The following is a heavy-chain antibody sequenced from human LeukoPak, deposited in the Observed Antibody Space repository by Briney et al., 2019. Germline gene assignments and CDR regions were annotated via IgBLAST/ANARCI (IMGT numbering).Heavy chain of an antibody. J-gene: IGHJ6*02. CDR3: ARVPAPNSGYDYYYYYGMDV. D-gene: IGHD5-12*01. Sequence: GGSLRLSCAASGFTVSSNYMSWVRQAPGKGLEWVSVIYSGGSTYYADSVKGRFTISRDNSKNTLYLQMNSLRAEDTAVYYCARVPAPNSGYDYYYYYGMDVWGQGTTVTVSS. CDR1: GFTVSSNY. CDR2: IYSGGST. V-gene: IGHV3-66*01.